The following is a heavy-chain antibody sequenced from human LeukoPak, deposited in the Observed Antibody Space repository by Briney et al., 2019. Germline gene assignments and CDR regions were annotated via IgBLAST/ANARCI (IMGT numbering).Heavy chain of an antibody. CDR3: VSAYGGLLDY. CDR2: ISSSGSTI. Sequence: GGSLRLPCAASGFTFSGYYMSWIRQAPGKGLEWVSYISSSGSTIYYADSVKGRFTISRDNAKKSLYLQMNSLRVADTAVYHCVSAYGGLLDYWGQGTLVTVSS. V-gene: IGHV3-11*04. J-gene: IGHJ4*02. D-gene: IGHD3-16*01. CDR1: GFTFSGYY.